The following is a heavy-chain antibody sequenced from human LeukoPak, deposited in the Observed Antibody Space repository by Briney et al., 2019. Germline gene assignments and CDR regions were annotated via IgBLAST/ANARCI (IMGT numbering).Heavy chain of an antibody. CDR3: ARVGKGNCFDY. CDR1: GFTFSRYA. D-gene: IGHD1-26*01. CDR2: IRGSGGST. Sequence: GGSLRLSCAASGFTFSRYAMSWVRQAPGKGLEWVSAIRGSGGSTYYADSVKGRFTISRENAKNSLYLQMNSLRAGDTAVYYCARVGKGNCFDYWGQGTLVTVSS. V-gene: IGHV3-23*01. J-gene: IGHJ4*02.